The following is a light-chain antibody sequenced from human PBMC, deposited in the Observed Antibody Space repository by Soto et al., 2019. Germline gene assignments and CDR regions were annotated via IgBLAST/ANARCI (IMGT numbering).Light chain of an antibody. CDR2: AAS. CDR1: QGISSW. Sequence: IHLNQSPSSVSASVGDRVTITCRASQGISSWLAWYQQKPGRAPKLLIYAASNLQSGVPSRFSGSGSGTDFTFTISRLQAEDIATYYCQQYDNLPTFGQGTRLEIK. CDR3: QQYDNLPT. J-gene: IGKJ5*01. V-gene: IGKV1-12*01.